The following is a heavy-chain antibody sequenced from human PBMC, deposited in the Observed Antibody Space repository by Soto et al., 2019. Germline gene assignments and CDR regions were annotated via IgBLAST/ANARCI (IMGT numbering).Heavy chain of an antibody. J-gene: IGHJ4*01. Sequence: PSETLSLTCSVSGDSITNCIYYWGWIRQSPVKGVVLIGSFIYGGPSYYSLSLESRVSISADTSKKQFYLRLNSVTAADTAIYLCERHTYNPSLVTSSLLVXWGHGALVTVS. CDR3: ERHTYNPSLVTSSLLVX. CDR1: GDSITNCIYY. V-gene: IGHV4-39*01. CDR2: FIYGGPS. D-gene: IGHD2-21*02.